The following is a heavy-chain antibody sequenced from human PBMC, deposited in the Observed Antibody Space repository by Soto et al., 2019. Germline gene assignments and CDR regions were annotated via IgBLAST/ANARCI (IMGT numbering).Heavy chain of an antibody. CDR1: GETFSSYW. CDR3: ARILYSSGWYVSGMDV. V-gene: IGHV3-74*01. D-gene: IGHD6-19*01. Sequence: AGSLQLSRAASGETFSSYWMHWVRQAPGKGLVWVSRINSDGSSTSYADSVKGRFTISRDNAKNTLYRQMNSLRAEDTAVYYCARILYSSGWYVSGMDVWGQGNTVTVSS. CDR2: INSDGSST. J-gene: IGHJ6*02.